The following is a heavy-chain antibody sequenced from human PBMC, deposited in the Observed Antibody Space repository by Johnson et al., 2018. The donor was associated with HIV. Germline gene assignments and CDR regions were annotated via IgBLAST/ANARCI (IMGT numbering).Heavy chain of an antibody. V-gene: IGHV3-33*06. CDR1: GLTFSSYG. Sequence: QVQLVESGGGVVQPGRSLRLSCAASGLTFSSYGMHWVRQAPGQGLEWVAVIWYDGSNKDYADSVKGRFTISRDNSKNTLYLQMNSLRAEDTAVYYCAKGLLIAAAHDAFDIWGQGTMVTVSS. CDR2: IWYDGSNK. CDR3: AKGLLIAAAHDAFDI. D-gene: IGHD6-13*01. J-gene: IGHJ3*02.